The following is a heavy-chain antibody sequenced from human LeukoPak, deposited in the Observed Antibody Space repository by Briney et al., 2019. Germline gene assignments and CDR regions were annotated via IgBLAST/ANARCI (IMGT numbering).Heavy chain of an antibody. CDR2: INPNSGGT. J-gene: IGHJ4*02. V-gene: IGHV1-2*06. CDR3: ARDLYYYDSSGDIEDY. CDR1: GYIFTNYG. D-gene: IGHD3-22*01. Sequence: ASVKVSCKASGYIFTNYGISWMRQAPGQGLEWMGRINPNSGGTNYAQKFQGRVTMTRDTSISTAYMELSRLRSDDTAVYYCARDLYYYDSSGDIEDYWGQGTLVTVSS.